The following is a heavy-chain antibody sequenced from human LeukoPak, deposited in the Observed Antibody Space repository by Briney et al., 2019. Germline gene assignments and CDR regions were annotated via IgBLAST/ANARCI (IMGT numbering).Heavy chain of an antibody. CDR3: ARIEAIAAAGMYYYYGMDV. CDR2: INPNSGGT. Sequence: GASVKVSCKASGYTFTGYYMHWVRQAPGQGLEWMGWINPNSGGTNYAQKFQGWVTMTTDTSTSTAYMELRSLRSDDTAVYYCARIEAIAAAGMYYYYGMDVWGHGTTVTVSS. CDR1: GYTFTGYY. V-gene: IGHV1-2*04. J-gene: IGHJ6*02. D-gene: IGHD6-13*01.